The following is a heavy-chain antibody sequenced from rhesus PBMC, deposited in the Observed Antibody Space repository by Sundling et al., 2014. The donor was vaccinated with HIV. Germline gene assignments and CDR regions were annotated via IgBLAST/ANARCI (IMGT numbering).Heavy chain of an antibody. D-gene: IGHD2-21*01. CDR2: ISYDGSKE. CDR3: ARDTADVVVATYGLDS. J-gene: IGHJ6*01. V-gene: IGHV3-54*02. Sequence: EVQLVESGGGLVQPGGSLRLSCTASGFTFSSYGMHWVRQAPGKGLEWVAVISYDGSKEYYADSVKDRFTISRDNSKNMLFLPMNNLKLEDTAVYYCARDTADVVVATYGLDSWGQGVVVTVSS. CDR1: GFTFSSYG.